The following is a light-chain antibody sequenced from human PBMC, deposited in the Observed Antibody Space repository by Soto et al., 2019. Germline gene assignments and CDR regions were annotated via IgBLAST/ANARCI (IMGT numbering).Light chain of an antibody. J-gene: IGKJ3*01. Sequence: DIQMTQSPSSVSASVGDRVTITCRASQGVSSWLAWYQQKPGKAPNLLIYAASNLQSGVPSRFSGSGSGTDFTPTISRLHPEDFATYFCQHTHTCPLSFGPGTKVDIK. V-gene: IGKV1-12*01. CDR1: QGVSSW. CDR2: AAS. CDR3: QHTHTCPLS.